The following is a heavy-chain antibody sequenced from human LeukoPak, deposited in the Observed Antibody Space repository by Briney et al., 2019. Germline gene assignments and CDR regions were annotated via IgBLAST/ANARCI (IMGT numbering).Heavy chain of an antibody. Sequence: PGGSLRLSCAASGFTFSSYAVHWVRQAPGKGLEWVAVISYDRSNKYYADSVKGRFTISRDNSKNTLYLQMNSLRAEDTAEYYCARDCSSTSCYAGFDYWGQGTLVTVSS. CDR1: GFTFSSYA. J-gene: IGHJ4*02. V-gene: IGHV3-30*04. D-gene: IGHD2-2*01. CDR3: ARDCSSTSCYAGFDY. CDR2: ISYDRSNK.